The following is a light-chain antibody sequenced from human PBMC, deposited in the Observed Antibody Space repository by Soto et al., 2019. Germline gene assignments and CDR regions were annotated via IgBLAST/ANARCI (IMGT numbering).Light chain of an antibody. CDR1: QTIRKS. CDR2: SAS. V-gene: IGKV1-39*01. Sequence: DIQITQSPSSLSASIGDRVTITCRASQTIRKSLNWYQQKAETAPKLLIFSASSLQSGVPSRFSASGSGREFTLTISRLQPEDFATYHCQQSYSTPWTLGQGTKVDIK. J-gene: IGKJ1*01. CDR3: QQSYSTPWT.